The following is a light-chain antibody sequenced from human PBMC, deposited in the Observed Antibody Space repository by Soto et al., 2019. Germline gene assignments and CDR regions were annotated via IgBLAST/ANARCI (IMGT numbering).Light chain of an antibody. Sequence: EIVLTQSPGTLSLSPGERATLSCRASQSVSSTYIAWYQQNPGQAPRLLIYGASSRATGIPDRFSGSGSGTDFTLTISRLEPEDVAVYFCQQYGRSPPFTFGQWTKVEIK. CDR2: GAS. V-gene: IGKV3-20*01. CDR1: QSVSSTY. CDR3: QQYGRSPPFT. J-gene: IGKJ2*01.